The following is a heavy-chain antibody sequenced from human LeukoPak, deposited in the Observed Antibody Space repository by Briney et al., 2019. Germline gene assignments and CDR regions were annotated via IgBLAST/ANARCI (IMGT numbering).Heavy chain of an antibody. CDR2: IYTSGST. J-gene: IGHJ5*02. CDR1: GGSISSGSYY. Sequence: SETLSLTCTVSGGSISSGSYYWSWIRQPAGKGLEWIGLIYTSGSTNYNPSLKSRVTISVDTSKNQFSLKLSSVTAADTAVYYCARVHGYCSSTSCYNWFDPWGQGTLVTVSS. D-gene: IGHD2-2*03. V-gene: IGHV4-61*02. CDR3: ARVHGYCSSTSCYNWFDP.